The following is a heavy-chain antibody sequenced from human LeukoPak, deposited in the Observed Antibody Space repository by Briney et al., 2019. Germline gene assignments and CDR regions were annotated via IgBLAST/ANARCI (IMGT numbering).Heavy chain of an antibody. J-gene: IGHJ4*01. Sequence: GSLRLSCAASGFIFSRYWMSWVRQAPGKGLEWVASINQDESARIYVDSVKGRFTISRDNAKNSLFLQMNFLRAEDTAFYYCAKLLRDVTIYDFWGHGALVTVSS. CDR2: INQDESAR. D-gene: IGHD5-24*01. CDR3: AKLLRDVTIYDF. V-gene: IGHV3-7*01. CDR1: GFIFSRYW.